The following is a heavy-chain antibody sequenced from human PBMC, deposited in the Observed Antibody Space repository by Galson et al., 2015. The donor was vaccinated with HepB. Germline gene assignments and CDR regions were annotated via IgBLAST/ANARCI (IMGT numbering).Heavy chain of an antibody. CDR2: TSGSGGST. Sequence: LRLSCAASGFTFSSYAMSWVRQAPGKGLEWVSATSGSGGSTYYADSVKGRFTISRDNSKNTLYLQMNSLRAEDTAVYYCAKDVIVVVPVALDYWGQGTLVTVSS. V-gene: IGHV3-23*01. CDR3: AKDVIVVVPVALDY. J-gene: IGHJ4*02. D-gene: IGHD2-2*01. CDR1: GFTFSSYA.